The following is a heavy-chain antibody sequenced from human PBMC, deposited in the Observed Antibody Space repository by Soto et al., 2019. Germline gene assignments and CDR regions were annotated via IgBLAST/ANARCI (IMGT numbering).Heavy chain of an antibody. D-gene: IGHD5-18*01. V-gene: IGHV3-9*01. Sequence: ESGGGLVQTGRSLRLSCAASGFTFDDYAMHWVRHAPGKGLERVSGISWNSGSIGYADSVKGRFTISRDNAKNSLYLQMNSMRAEDTALYYCAKYRYGINYYYYMDVWGKGTTVTVSS. J-gene: IGHJ6*03. CDR1: GFTFDDYA. CDR3: AKYRYGINYYYYMDV. CDR2: ISWNSGSI.